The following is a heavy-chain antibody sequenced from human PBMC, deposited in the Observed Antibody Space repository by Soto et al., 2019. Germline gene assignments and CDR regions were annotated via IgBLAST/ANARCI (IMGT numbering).Heavy chain of an antibody. Sequence: QVQLQESGPGLVKPSQTLSLTCTVSGGSISSGGYYWSWNRQHPGKGLEWIGYIYYSGSTYYNPSLKSRVTISVDTSKNQFSLKLSSVTAADTAVYYCARVLTGTTLGAFDIWGQGTMVTVSS. J-gene: IGHJ3*02. V-gene: IGHV4-31*03. CDR3: ARVLTGTTLGAFDI. CDR2: IYYSGST. D-gene: IGHD1-7*01. CDR1: GGSISSGGYY.